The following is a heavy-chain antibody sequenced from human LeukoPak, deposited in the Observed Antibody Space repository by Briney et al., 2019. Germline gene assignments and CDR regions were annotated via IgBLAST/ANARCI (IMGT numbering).Heavy chain of an antibody. Sequence: PSETLSLTCTVSSGSISSYYWSWIRQPPGKGLEWIGYIYYSGSTNYNPSLKSRVTISVDTSKNQFSLKLSSVTAADTAVYYCARVAPMNWGGDCYSPTLYYYYYGMDVWGQGTTVTVSS. V-gene: IGHV4-59*01. CDR1: SGSISSYY. D-gene: IGHD2-21*02. CDR3: ARVAPMNWGGDCYSPTLYYYYYGMDV. J-gene: IGHJ6*02. CDR2: IYYSGST.